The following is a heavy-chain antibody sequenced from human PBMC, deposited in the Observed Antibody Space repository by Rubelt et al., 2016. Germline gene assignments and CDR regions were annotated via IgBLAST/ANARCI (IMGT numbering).Heavy chain of an antibody. V-gene: IGHV4-61*01. D-gene: IGHD6-6*01. CDR2: IYYSGCT. CDR3: ARSYAAARPYYFDY. CDR1: GGSVSSGSYY. J-gene: IGHJ4*02. Sequence: QLQLQESGPGLVKPSETLSLTCTVSGGSVSSGSYYWSWIRQPPGKGLEWIGYIYYSGCTNYNPPLKSLVTISVDTSKNQFSLKLSYVTAADTAVYYCARSYAAARPYYFDYWGQGTLVTVSS.